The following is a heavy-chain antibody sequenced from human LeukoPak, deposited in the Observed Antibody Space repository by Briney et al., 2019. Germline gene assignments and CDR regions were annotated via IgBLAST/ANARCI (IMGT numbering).Heavy chain of an antibody. CDR3: AKGQGSSSSPVDY. V-gene: IGHV3-9*03. J-gene: IGHJ4*02. CDR1: GFTFDDYA. CDR2: ISWNSGSI. Sequence: GRSLRLSCAASGFTFDDYAMHWVRQAPGKGLEWVSGISWNSGSIGYADSVKGRFTISRDNAKNSLYLQMNSLRAEDMALYYCAKGQGSSSSPVDYWGQGTLVTVSS. D-gene: IGHD6-6*01.